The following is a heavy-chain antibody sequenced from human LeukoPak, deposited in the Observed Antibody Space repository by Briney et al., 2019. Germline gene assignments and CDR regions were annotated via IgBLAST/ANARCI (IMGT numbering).Heavy chain of an antibody. CDR2: ISAYNGNT. D-gene: IGHD2-2*01. CDR1: GYTFTSYG. CDR3: ARDYCSSTSCYFDY. J-gene: IGHJ4*02. V-gene: IGHV1-18*04. Sequence: ASVKVSCKASGYTFTSYGFTWVRQAPGQGLEWMGWISAYNGNTNYAQKLQGRVTMTTDTSTRTAYMELRSLRSDDTAVYYCARDYCSSTSCYFDYWGQGTLVTVSS.